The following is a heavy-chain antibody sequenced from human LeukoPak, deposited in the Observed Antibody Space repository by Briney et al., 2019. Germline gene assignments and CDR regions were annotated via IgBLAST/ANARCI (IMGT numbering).Heavy chain of an antibody. J-gene: IGHJ6*02. CDR3: ARARGNYDFWSGYWGLDYYYGMDV. Sequence: ASVKVSCKASGYTFTGYYMHWVRQAPGQGLEWMGWINPNSGGTNYAQKFQGRVTMTRDTSISTAYMELSRLRSDDTAVYYCARARGNYDFWSGYWGLDYYYGMDVWGQGTTVTVSS. D-gene: IGHD3-3*01. V-gene: IGHV1-2*02. CDR2: INPNSGGT. CDR1: GYTFTGYY.